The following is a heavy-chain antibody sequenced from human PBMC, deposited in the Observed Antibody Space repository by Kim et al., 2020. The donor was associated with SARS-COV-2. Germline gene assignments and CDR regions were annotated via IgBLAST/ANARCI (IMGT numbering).Heavy chain of an antibody. Sequence: SETLSLTCAVYVGSFSGYFWTWIRQVPGKGLEWIGETDPSGDTRYNPSLQSRVTILVNKSKNQFSLKLISVISADTAVYYCARQGSASGTHGALHIWGQG. CDR1: VGSFSGYF. V-gene: IGHV4-34*01. CDR3: ARQGSASGTHGALHI. J-gene: IGHJ3*02. CDR2: TDPSGDT. D-gene: IGHD3-10*01.